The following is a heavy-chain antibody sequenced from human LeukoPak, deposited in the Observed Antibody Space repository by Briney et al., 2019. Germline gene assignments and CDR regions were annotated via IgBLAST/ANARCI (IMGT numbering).Heavy chain of an antibody. D-gene: IGHD6-19*01. Sequence: ASVKVSCKASGYTFTSYGISWVRQAPGQGLEWMGWISAYNGNTNYAQKLQGRVTMTTDTSTSTAYMELRSLRSDDTAVYYCARDMYRSGRVPFDYWGQGTLVTVSS. CDR1: GYTFTSYG. V-gene: IGHV1-18*01. J-gene: IGHJ4*02. CDR2: ISAYNGNT. CDR3: ARDMYRSGRVPFDY.